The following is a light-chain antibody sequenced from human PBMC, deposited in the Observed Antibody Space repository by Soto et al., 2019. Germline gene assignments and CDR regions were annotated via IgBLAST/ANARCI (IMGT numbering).Light chain of an antibody. CDR1: QSVSSY. J-gene: IGKJ2*01. Sequence: EIVLTQSPATLSLSPGERATLSCRASQSVSSYLAWYQQKPGQAPRLLIYDASNRATGIPARFSGSGFGTDFPLTISSLEPEDFAVYYCQQRSNWPLTFGQGTKLEIK. CDR2: DAS. V-gene: IGKV3-11*01. CDR3: QQRSNWPLT.